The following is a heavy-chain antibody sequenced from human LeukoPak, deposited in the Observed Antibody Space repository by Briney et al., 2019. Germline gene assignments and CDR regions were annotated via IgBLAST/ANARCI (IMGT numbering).Heavy chain of an antibody. D-gene: IGHD5-12*01. CDR3: ARDIVATIGSFDY. CDR1: GGSISSSNYY. V-gene: IGHV4-39*07. CDR2: IYSRGST. J-gene: IGHJ4*02. Sequence: PSETLSLTCIVSGGSISSSNYYWGWIRQSPGKGLEWIGSIYSRGSTYYNPSLKSRVTISVDTSKNQFSLKLSSVTAADTAVYYCARDIVATIGSFDYWGQGTLVTVSS.